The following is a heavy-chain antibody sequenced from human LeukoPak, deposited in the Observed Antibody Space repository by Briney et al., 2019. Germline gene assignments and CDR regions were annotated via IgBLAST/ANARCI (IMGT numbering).Heavy chain of an antibody. J-gene: IGHJ6*03. CDR2: IYYSGNT. Sequence: SETLSLTCTVSGGSISRSSYYWGWIRQPPGKGLEWIGSIYYSGNTYYNPSLKSRVTISVDASKNQFSLRLSSVTAADTAVYYCGRHFYGSGTYYYYYYYMDVWGKGTTVTISS. CDR1: GGSISRSSYY. D-gene: IGHD3-10*01. V-gene: IGHV4-39*01. CDR3: GRHFYGSGTYYYYYYYMDV.